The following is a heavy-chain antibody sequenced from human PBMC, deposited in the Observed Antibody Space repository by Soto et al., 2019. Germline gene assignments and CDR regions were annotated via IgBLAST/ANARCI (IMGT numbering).Heavy chain of an antibody. D-gene: IGHD2-2*02. CDR1: GFIFRLYS. CDR3: VRDQLIPPAHDFFYGSDV. CDR2: IPQEGGDG. V-gene: IGHV3-7*03. J-gene: IGHJ6*02. Sequence: DVQLVESGGGLVQPGESVKLSCEVSGFIFRLYSMSWVRQAPGKGLEWVAKIPQEGGDGHYLDSVKGRFIISRDNAKNSLYLIMKSPRGDDTAVYYCVRDQLIPPAHDFFYGSDVWGQGATVTVSS.